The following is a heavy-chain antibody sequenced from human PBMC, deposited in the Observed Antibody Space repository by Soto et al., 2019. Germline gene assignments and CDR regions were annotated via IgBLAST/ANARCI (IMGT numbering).Heavy chain of an antibody. CDR1: GGTFSSYA. J-gene: IGHJ4*02. D-gene: IGHD5-12*01. CDR2: IIPIFGTA. CDR3: ARGQGWLRLSADCYFDY. Sequence: QVQLVQSGAEVKKPGSSVKVSCKASGGTFSSYAISWVRQAPGQGLEWMGGIIPIFGTANYAQKFQGRVTITADESTSTAYMELSSLRSEDTAVYYCARGQGWLRLSADCYFDYWGQGTLVTVSS. V-gene: IGHV1-69*01.